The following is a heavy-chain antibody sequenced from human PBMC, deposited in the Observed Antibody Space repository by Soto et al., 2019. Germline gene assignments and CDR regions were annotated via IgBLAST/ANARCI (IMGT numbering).Heavy chain of an antibody. CDR3: ARDRGYSSGWYVY. J-gene: IGHJ4*02. CDR2: IWYDGSNK. D-gene: IGHD6-19*01. V-gene: IGHV3-33*01. Sequence: QVQLVESGGGVVQPGRSLRLSCAASRFTFSSYGMHWVRQAPGKGLEWVAVIWYDGSNKYYADSVKGRFTISRDNSKNTLYLQMNSLRAEDTAVYYCARDRGYSSGWYVYWGQGTLVTVSS. CDR1: RFTFSSYG.